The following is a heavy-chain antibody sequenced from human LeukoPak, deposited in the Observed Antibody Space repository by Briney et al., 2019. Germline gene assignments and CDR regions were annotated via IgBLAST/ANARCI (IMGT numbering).Heavy chain of an antibody. CDR3: AIQYPSPYYYYMDV. CDR2: IIPIFGTA. V-gene: IGHV1-69*13. J-gene: IGHJ6*03. Sequence: GASVKVSCKASGGTFSSYAISWVRQAPGQGLEWMGGIIPIFGTANYAQKFQGRVTITADESTSTAYMELSSLRSEDTAVYYCAIQYPSPYYYYMDVWGKGTTVTVSS. D-gene: IGHD4-11*01. CDR1: GGTFSSYA.